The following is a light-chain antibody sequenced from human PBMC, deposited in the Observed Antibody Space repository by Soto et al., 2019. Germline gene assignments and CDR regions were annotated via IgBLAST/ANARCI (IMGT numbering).Light chain of an antibody. V-gene: IGKV3-20*01. CDR2: GAT. CDR1: QSISSSY. Sequence: EIVLTQSPGTLSLSPGERATLSCRASQSISSSYLAWYQQKPGPAPRLLIYGATSSATGIPDRFSGSGSGTDSTPTTSRLAPEDFAVYCCQQYGTPRTFGQGTKVDIK. CDR3: QQYGTPRT. J-gene: IGKJ1*01.